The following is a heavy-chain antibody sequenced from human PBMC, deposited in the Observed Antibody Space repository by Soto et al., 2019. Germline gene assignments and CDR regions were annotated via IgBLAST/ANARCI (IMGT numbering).Heavy chain of an antibody. CDR1: GFTFSSYS. J-gene: IGHJ6*03. V-gene: IGHV3-21*01. D-gene: IGHD1-1*01. Sequence: GGSLRLSCAASGFTFSSYSMNWVRQAPGKGLEWVSSISSSSSYIYYADSVKGRFTISRDNAKNSLYLQMNSLRAEDTAVYYCARGSARYLEPTHYYMDVWGKGTTVTVSS. CDR3: ARGSARYLEPTHYYMDV. CDR2: ISSSSSYI.